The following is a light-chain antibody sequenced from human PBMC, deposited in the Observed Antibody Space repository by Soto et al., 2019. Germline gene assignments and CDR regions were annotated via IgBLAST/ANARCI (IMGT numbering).Light chain of an antibody. V-gene: IGKV3-15*01. J-gene: IGKJ4*01. CDR2: GAS. CDR1: QSVSSN. Sequence: EIVMTQSPATLSVSPGERASLSCRASQSVSSNLAWYQQKPGQAPRLLIYGASTRATGIPARFSGSGSGTEFTRTISSLQSEDFAVYYCQQYYNWPPLTFGGGTKVEIK. CDR3: QQYYNWPPLT.